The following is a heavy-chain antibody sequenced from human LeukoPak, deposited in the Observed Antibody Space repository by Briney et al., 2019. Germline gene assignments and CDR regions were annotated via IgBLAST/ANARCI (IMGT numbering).Heavy chain of an antibody. CDR2: ISSSGSTM. D-gene: IGHD5-18*01. CDR3: ARDRAGWMQLWYAFDI. V-gene: IGHV3-11*01. Sequence: GGCLRLSCAASGFTFSDYYMSWIRQAPGKGLEWVSYISSSGSTMYYADSVKGRFTISRDNAKNSLYLQMNSLRAEDTAVYYCARDRAGWMQLWYAFDIWGQGTMVTVSS. CDR1: GFTFSDYY. J-gene: IGHJ3*02.